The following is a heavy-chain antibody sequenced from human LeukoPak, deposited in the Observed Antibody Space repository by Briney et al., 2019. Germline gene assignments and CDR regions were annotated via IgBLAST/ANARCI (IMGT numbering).Heavy chain of an antibody. CDR3: ARGYYDRPSLYYFAY. CDR2: IDPNRGGT. J-gene: IGHJ4*02. Sequence: ASVKVSCKTSGYTFTGYYMHWVGQAAGQGREWMGWIDPNRGGTDYAQKFQGRGTNTRDTSIGTAYMELSGLTSDDTAVYYCARGYYDRPSLYYFAYWGQGTLVTVSS. CDR1: GYTFTGYY. V-gene: IGHV1-2*02. D-gene: IGHD3-22*01.